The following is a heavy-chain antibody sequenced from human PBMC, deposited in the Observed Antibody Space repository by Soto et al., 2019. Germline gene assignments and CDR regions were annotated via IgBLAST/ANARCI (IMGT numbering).Heavy chain of an antibody. CDR3: ARERPDGCKLDP. CDR2: IYYSGST. CDR1: GGSISSGDYY. J-gene: IGHJ5*02. V-gene: IGHV4-30-4*01. D-gene: IGHD6-19*01. Sequence: QVQLQESGPGLVKPSQTLSLTCTVSGGSISSGDYYWSWIRQPPGKGLEWIGYIYYSGSTYYNPSLKSRVTISVDTPKNQFSLNLSSVTAADTAVYYCARERPDGCKLDPWGQGTLVTVSS.